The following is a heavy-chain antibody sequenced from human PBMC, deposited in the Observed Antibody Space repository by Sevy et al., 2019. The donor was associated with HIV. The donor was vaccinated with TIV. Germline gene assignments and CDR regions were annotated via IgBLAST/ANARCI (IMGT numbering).Heavy chain of an antibody. V-gene: IGHV3-30*03. CDR3: AIPLD. CDR2: ISNEGSNK. CDR1: GFTFSSFG. J-gene: IGHJ3*01. Sequence: GGSLRLSCAASGFTFSSFGMHWVRQAPGKGLEWVAHISNEGSNKYYADSVKGRFTISRDNSKNTLYLQMDSLRAEDTAVYYSAIPLDWGQGTMVTVSS.